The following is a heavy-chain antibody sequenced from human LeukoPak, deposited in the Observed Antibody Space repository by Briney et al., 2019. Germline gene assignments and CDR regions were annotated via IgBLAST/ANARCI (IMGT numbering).Heavy chain of an antibody. V-gene: IGHV3-49*04. D-gene: IGHD3-22*01. Sequence: GGSLRLSCTASGFTFGDYVMSWVRQTPGKGLEWVGFIRSKAYGGTTKNAASVKGRFTISRDDSRSIAYLQMNSLKTEDTAVYYCTRRYNYDSSGYYYVRDAFDIWGQGTMVTVSS. J-gene: IGHJ3*02. CDR2: IRSKAYGGTT. CDR1: GFTFGDYV. CDR3: TRRYNYDSSGYYYVRDAFDI.